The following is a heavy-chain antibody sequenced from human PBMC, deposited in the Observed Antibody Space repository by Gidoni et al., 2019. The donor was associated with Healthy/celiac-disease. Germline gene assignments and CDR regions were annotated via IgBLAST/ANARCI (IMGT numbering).Heavy chain of an antibody. J-gene: IGHJ4*02. CDR2: IYYSGST. CDR3: ARRTHYDILTGYYKPYYFDY. D-gene: IGHD3-9*01. V-gene: IGHV4-39*01. Sequence: DGLEWIGSIYYSGSTYYNPSLKSRVTISVDTPKNQFSLKLSSATAADTAVYYCARRTHYDILTGYYKPYYFDYWGQGTLVTVSS.